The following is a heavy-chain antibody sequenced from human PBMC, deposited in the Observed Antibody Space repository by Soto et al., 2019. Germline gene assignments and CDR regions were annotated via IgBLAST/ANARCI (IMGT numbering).Heavy chain of an antibody. V-gene: IGHV1-58*01. Sequence: SVKVSCKASGFTFTTSAVQWVRQARGQRLEWIGWVVIGSGTANYAQKFQGRVTITADESTSTAYMELSSLRSEDTAVYYCARGNHRWLQLWYFDLWGRGTLVTVSS. CDR1: GFTFTTSA. D-gene: IGHD5-12*01. CDR3: ARGNHRWLQLWYFDL. J-gene: IGHJ2*01. CDR2: VVIGSGTA.